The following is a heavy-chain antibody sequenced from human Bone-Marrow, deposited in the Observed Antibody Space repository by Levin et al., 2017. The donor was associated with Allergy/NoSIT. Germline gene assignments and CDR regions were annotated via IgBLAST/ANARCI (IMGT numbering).Heavy chain of an antibody. CDR2: VDRDGSYR. Sequence: GGSLRLSCAASGFTFSTYWMHWVRQAPGKGLVWVSAVDRDGSYRTYADSVKGRFTISRDNAKNTLYLQMNSLRAEDTAVYYCARGNYYGMDVWGQGTTVIVSS. CDR3: ARGNYYGMDV. CDR1: GFTFSTYW. V-gene: IGHV3-74*01. J-gene: IGHJ6*02.